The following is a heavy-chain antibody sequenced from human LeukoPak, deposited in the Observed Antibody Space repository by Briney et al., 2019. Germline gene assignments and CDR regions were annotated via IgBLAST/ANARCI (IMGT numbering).Heavy chain of an antibody. CDR1: GLIFSSLA. CDR2: IRGNGEA. D-gene: IGHD2-15*01. Sequence: GGSLRLSCPPTGLIFSSLAMSWVRQGPAGGSECVSSIRGNGEALYADSVKGRFNLYSDSSSNTVYFHLNNLRVEDTAIYYCARASWVSSTDVVRWGQGTLVTVSS. CDR3: ARASWVSSTDVVR. J-gene: IGHJ4*02. V-gene: IGHV3-23*01.